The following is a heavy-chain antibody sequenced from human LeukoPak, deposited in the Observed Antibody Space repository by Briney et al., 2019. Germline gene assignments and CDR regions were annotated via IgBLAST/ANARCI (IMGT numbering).Heavy chain of an antibody. CDR2: IKQDGSQK. D-gene: IGHD3-10*01. J-gene: IGHJ4*02. V-gene: IGHV3-7*03. CDR1: GFSFSNFW. CDR3: ARGTMASDF. Sequence: PGGSLRLSCVASGFSFSNFWMSWVRQAPGERPEWLTNIKQDGSQKYYVDSVKGRFTISRDNTKNSLYLQMNSLRAEDTAMYYCARGTMASDFWGQGTLVTVSS.